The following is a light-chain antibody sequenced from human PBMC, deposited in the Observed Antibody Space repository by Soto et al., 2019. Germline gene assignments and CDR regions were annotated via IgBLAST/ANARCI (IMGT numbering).Light chain of an antibody. CDR2: GAS. V-gene: IGKV3-11*01. CDR1: QSVSSY. Sequence: EIVLTQSPATLSLSPGERATLSCRASQSVSSYLAWYQQKPGQAPRLLIYGASNRATGIPARFSGSGSGTDFTLTISSLEPEDFAVYYCQQRSYWPRTFGQGTKLEIK. CDR3: QQRSYWPRT. J-gene: IGKJ2*01.